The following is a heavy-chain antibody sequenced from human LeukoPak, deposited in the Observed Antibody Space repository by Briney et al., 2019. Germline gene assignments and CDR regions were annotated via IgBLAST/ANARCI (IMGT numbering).Heavy chain of an antibody. CDR2: IYYSGST. D-gene: IGHD3-22*01. J-gene: IGHJ4*02. Sequence: SETLSLTCTVSGGSISSYYWSWIRQPPGKGLEWIGYIYYSGSTNYNPSLKSRVTISVDTSKNQFSLKLSSVTAADTAVYYCASGLRHYYDSSGYNPPDYWGQGTLVTVSS. CDR3: ASGLRHYYDSSGYNPPDY. CDR1: GGSISSYY. V-gene: IGHV4-59*01.